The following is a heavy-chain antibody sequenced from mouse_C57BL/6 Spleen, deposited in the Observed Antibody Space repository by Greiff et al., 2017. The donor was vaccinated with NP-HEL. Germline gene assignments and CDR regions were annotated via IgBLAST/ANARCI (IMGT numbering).Heavy chain of an antibody. J-gene: IGHJ4*01. V-gene: IGHV1-9*01. D-gene: IGHD2-5*01. CDR2: ILPGSSST. Sequence: LVESGAELMKPGASVKLSCKATGYTFTGYWIEWVKQRPGHGLEWIGEILPGSSSTNYNEKFKGKATFTADTSSITAYMQLSSLTTKDSAIYYCAHPSYYSNYDYAMDYWGQGTSVTVSS. CDR3: AHPSYYSNYDYAMDY. CDR1: GYTFTGYW.